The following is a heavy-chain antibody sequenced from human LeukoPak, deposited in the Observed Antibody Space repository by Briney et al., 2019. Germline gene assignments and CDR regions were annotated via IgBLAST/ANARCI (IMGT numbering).Heavy chain of an antibody. V-gene: IGHV4-59*08. CDR2: IYCSGST. CDR3: ARQVFLRYYYGSGSYPRDLWGFDP. J-gene: IGHJ5*02. CDR1: GGSISSYY. Sequence: PSETLSLTCTVSGGSISSYYWSWIRQPPGKGLEWIGYIYCSGSTNYNPSLKSRVTISVDTSKNQFSLKLSSVTAADTAVYYCARQVFLRYYYGSGSYPRDLWGFDPWGQGTLVTVSS. D-gene: IGHD3-10*01.